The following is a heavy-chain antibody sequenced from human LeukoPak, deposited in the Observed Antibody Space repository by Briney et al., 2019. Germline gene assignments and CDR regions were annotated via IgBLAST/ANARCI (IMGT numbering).Heavy chain of an antibody. CDR3: AKGLHSSGWYLGFDP. CDR2: VSNTGRTT. CDR1: VFTSPSYL. D-gene: IGHD6-13*01. J-gene: IGHJ5*02. Sequence: PGGPLRLPCAPCVFTSPSYLMSWVRHAPGEGLEWLTTVSNTGRTTYYAESVKGRFTISRDNSQNTLYLQTNSLRAEDTAIYFCAKGLHSSGWYLGFDPWGQGTLVTVSS. V-gene: IGHV3-23*01.